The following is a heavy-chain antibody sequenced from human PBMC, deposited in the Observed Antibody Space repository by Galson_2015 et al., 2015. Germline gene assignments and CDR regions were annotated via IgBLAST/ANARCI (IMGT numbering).Heavy chain of an antibody. CDR2: IRQDGRED. CDR3: ASHNVYCNGDSCYRGVGFDY. D-gene: IGHD2-15*01. V-gene: IGHV3-7*01. CDR1: GFTVSTYW. J-gene: IGHJ4*02. Sequence: SLRLSCEASGFTVSTYWMSWVRHAPVKGLEGVASIRQDGREDYYVDSVRGRFTISRDNAKSSVYLRMYGLRAEDTAVYYCASHNVYCNGDSCYRGVGFDYWGQGTLVTVSS.